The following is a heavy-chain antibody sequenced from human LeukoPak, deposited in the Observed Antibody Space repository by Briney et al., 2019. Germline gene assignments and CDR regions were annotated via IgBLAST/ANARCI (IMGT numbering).Heavy chain of an antibody. CDR2: ISGSGGST. CDR3: AKSIAARPMATDYYYGMDV. J-gene: IGHJ6*02. Sequence: GGSLRLSCAASGFTFSSYAMSWVRQAPGKGLEWASAISGSGGSTYYADSVKGRFTISRDNSKNTLYLQMNSLRAEDTAVYYCAKSIAARPMATDYYYGMDVWGQGTTVTVSS. D-gene: IGHD6-6*01. CDR1: GFTFSSYA. V-gene: IGHV3-23*01.